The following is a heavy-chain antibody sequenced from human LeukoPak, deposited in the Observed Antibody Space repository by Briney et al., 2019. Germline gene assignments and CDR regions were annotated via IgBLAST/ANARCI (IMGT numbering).Heavy chain of an antibody. Sequence: SVKVSCKASGGTFNTYAINWVRQARGQGLEWMGGIIPIFGTAKYAQKFQGRITITADESTSTAYMELSSLRSEDTAVYYCARAPSYSSSWYIWFDPWGQGTLVTVSS. V-gene: IGHV1-69*13. CDR2: IIPIFGTA. CDR1: GGTFNTYA. CDR3: ARAPSYSSSWYIWFDP. D-gene: IGHD6-13*01. J-gene: IGHJ5*02.